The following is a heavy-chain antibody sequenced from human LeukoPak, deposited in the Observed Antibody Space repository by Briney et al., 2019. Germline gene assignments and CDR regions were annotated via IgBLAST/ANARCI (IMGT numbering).Heavy chain of an antibody. CDR2: IYTSGST. V-gene: IGHV4-61*02. J-gene: IGHJ4*02. Sequence: SETLSLTCTVSGDSISSGNYYWSWIRQPAGKGLEWIGRIYTSGSTNYNPSLKSRVTISVDTSKNQFSLKLSSVTAADTAVYYCARDYYYDSSGYVPFDYWGQGTLVTVSS. CDR1: GDSISSGNYY. D-gene: IGHD3-22*01. CDR3: ARDYYYDSSGYVPFDY.